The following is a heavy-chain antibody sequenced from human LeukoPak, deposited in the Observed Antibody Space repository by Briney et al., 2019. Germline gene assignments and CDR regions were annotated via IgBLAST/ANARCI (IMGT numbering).Heavy chain of an antibody. CDR2: IKSKTDGGTT. CDR1: GLTFSNVW. Sequence: TPGGSLRLSCAASGLTFSNVWMSWVRQAPGKGLEWVGRIKSKTDGGTTDYAAPVKGRFTISTDDSKNTLHLQMNSLRAEDTAVYYCAPIDYFDYWGQGTLVTVSS. V-gene: IGHV3-15*01. CDR3: APIDYFDY. J-gene: IGHJ4*02.